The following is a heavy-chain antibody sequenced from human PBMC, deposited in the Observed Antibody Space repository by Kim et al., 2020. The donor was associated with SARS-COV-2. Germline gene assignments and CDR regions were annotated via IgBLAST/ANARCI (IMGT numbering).Heavy chain of an antibody. CDR2: IYYSGST. Sequence: SETLSLTCTVSGGSVSSGSYYWSWIRQPPGKGLEWIGYIYYSGSTNYNPSLKSRVTISVDTSKNQFSLKLSSVTAADTAVYYCARERGITGRLIWGQGTLVTVSS. D-gene: IGHD2-8*02. CDR3: ARERGITGRLI. CDR1: GGSVSSGSYY. V-gene: IGHV4-61*01. J-gene: IGHJ4*02.